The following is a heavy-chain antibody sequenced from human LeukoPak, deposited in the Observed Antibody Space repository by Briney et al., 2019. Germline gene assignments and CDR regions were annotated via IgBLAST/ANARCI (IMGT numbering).Heavy chain of an antibody. V-gene: IGHV3-23*01. D-gene: IGHD3-16*02. CDR2: IIGSGGST. J-gene: IGHJ4*02. Sequence: GGSLRLSCAASGFTFSNYAMNWVRQAPGKGLEWVSAIIGSGGSTYYADSVKGRFTISRDNSKNTLYLQMNSLRAEDTAVYYCAKTYYAYVWGSYPTWGQGTLVTVSS. CDR1: GFTFSNYA. CDR3: AKTYYAYVWGSYPT.